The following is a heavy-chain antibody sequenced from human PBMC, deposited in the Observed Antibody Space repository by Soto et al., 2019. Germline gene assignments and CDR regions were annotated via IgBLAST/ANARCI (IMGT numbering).Heavy chain of an antibody. CDR3: QRDWCSGDDW. CDR1: GFIFSSHG. J-gene: IGHJ4*02. D-gene: IGHD2-15*01. V-gene: IGHV3-33*01. CDR2: IGNDGSNK. Sequence: QMQVVESGGGVFQPGRSLRLSCAASGFIFSSHGMHWVRQAPGKGLEWVAVIGNDGSNKYYAASVKGRFTISIDDSKNTVYLQMNSLIVEDTAVYYFQRDWCSGDDWWGQGTLVTVA.